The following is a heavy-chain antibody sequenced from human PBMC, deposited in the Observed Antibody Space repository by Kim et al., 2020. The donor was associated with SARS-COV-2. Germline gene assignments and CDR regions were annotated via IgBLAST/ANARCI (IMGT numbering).Heavy chain of an antibody. CDR1: GGTLSNYA. CDR3: ARGSSSLNWFDP. D-gene: IGHD6-13*01. J-gene: IGHJ5*02. V-gene: IGHV1-69*13. CDR2: IIPIFGTS. Sequence: SVKVSCRASGGTLSNYAINWVRQAPGQGLEWMGRIIPIFGTSDYPQNFQGRVTITADEFTTTAYMELSSLGSEDTAVYYCARGSSSLNWFDPWGQGTLVTVSS.